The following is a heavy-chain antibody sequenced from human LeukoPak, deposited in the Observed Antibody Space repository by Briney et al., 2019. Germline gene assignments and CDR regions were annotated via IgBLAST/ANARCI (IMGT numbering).Heavy chain of an antibody. D-gene: IGHD3-9*01. Sequence: PSETLSLTCTVSGGSISSYYWSWIRQPPGKGLEWIGYIYYSGSTNYNPSLKSRVTISVDTSKNQFSLKLSSVTAADTAVYYCARSVFGGITILDWGQGTLVTVSS. CDR3: ARSVFGGITILD. J-gene: IGHJ4*02. CDR2: IYYSGST. CDR1: GGSISSYY. V-gene: IGHV4-59*01.